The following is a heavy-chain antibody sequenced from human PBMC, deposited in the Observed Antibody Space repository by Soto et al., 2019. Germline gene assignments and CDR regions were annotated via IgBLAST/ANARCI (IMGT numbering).Heavy chain of an antibody. CDR3: AREGGYSHSRPFCYYYYGMDV. J-gene: IGHJ6*02. V-gene: IGHV3-30-3*01. D-gene: IGHD3-22*01. CDR1: GFTFSSYA. Sequence: GGSLRLSCAASGFTFSSYAMHWVRQAPGKGLEWVAVISYDGSNKYYADSVKGRFTISRDNSKNTLYLQMNSLRAEDTAVYYCAREGGYSHSRPFCYYYYGMDVWGQGTTVTVSS. CDR2: ISYDGSNK.